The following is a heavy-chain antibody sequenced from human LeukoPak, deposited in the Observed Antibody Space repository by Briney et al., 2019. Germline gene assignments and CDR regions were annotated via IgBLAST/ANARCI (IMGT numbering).Heavy chain of an antibody. V-gene: IGHV3-74*01. Sequence: GGSLRLSCAASGFTFSSNRMHWGCHAPGEGLWWVSRINSDGSNTWYADSVKGRFTISRDNAKNTLYLQMNSLRDEDTAVYYCARDLSGTYQHWGQGTLVTVSS. CDR1: GFTFSSNR. CDR2: INSDGSNT. CDR3: ARDLSGTYQH. J-gene: IGHJ1*01. D-gene: IGHD1-26*01.